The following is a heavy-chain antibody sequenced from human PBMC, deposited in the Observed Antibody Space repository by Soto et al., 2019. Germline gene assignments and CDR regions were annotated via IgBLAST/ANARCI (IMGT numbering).Heavy chain of an antibody. CDR1: GFTFSNAW. CDR2: IKSKTDGGTT. D-gene: IGHD3-10*01. CDR3: TTDSYGSGSYNYYYGMDV. J-gene: IGHJ6*02. Sequence: GGSLRLSCAASGFTFSNAWMNWVRQAPGKGLEWVGRIKSKTDGGTTDYAAPVKGRFTISRDDSKNTLYLQMNSLKTEDTAVYYCTTDSYGSGSYNYYYGMDVWGQGTTVTVSS. V-gene: IGHV3-15*07.